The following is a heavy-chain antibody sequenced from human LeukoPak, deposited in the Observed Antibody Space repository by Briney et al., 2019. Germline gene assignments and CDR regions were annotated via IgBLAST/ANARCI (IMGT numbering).Heavy chain of an antibody. D-gene: IGHD6-19*01. V-gene: IGHV1-18*04. CDR3: ARGGEDSSGWMGYMDV. CDR1: GYTFTSYY. J-gene: IGHJ6*03. Sequence: ASVKVSCKASGYTFTSYYMHWVRQAPGQGLEWMGWISAYNGNTNYAQKLQGRVTMTTDTSTSTAYMELRSLRSDDTAVYYCARGGEDSSGWMGYMDVWGKGTTVTVSS. CDR2: ISAYNGNT.